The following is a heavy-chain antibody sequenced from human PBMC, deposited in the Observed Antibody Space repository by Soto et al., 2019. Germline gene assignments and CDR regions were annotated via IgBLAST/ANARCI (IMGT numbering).Heavy chain of an antibody. V-gene: IGHV3-23*01. D-gene: IGHD3-9*01. CDR3: VKDWTGDTGAWMAV. J-gene: IGHJ6*01. CDR2: ISGKDGST. Sequence: EVQLLESGGGLVQPGGSLRLSCAASGFTFKKYAMTWVRQAPGKGLEWVSTISGKDGSTYYADSVKGRFTISRDNSKNALYLKLSSLRAEDRALYYCVKDWTGDTGAWMAVWGQGPTVTVSS. CDR1: GFTFKKYA.